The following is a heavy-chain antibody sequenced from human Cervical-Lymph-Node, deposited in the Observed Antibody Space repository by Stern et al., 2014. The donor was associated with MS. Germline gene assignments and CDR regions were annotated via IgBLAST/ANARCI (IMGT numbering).Heavy chain of an antibody. CDR3: AREWQLERDAFDI. CDR2: ISSSSSYT. CDR1: GFTFSDYY. D-gene: IGHD1-1*01. J-gene: IGHJ3*02. Sequence: VQLVESGGGLVNPGGSLRLSCAASGFTFSDYYMSWLRQAPGKGLEWLSYISSSSSYTKYADSVKGRFTISRDNAKNSLYLQMNRLRAEDTAVYYCAREWQLERDAFDIWGQGTMVTVSS. V-gene: IGHV3-11*06.